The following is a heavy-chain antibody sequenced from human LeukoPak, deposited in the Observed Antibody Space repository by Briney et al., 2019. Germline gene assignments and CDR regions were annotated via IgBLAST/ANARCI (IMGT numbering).Heavy chain of an antibody. CDR2: ISDSGGST. J-gene: IGHJ6*02. Sequence: PGGSLRLSCAASGFTFSTYVMNWVRQAPGKGLEWVSTISDSGGSTYYADSVKGRFTISRDNSKSTLYLQMNGLRVEDTAVYYCGRYYVMDVWGQGTSVTVSS. V-gene: IGHV3-23*01. CDR1: GFTFSTYV. CDR3: GRYYVMDV.